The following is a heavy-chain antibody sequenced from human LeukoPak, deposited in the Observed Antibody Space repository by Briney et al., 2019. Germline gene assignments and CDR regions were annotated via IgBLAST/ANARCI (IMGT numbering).Heavy chain of an antibody. Sequence: GGSLRLSCAGSGFTSSNYAMVWVRQAPGKGLDWVSGIYGDITFDADSVKGRFTISRDDSKNTLYLQMNSLRAEDTAVYYCASDYYDSSGYYRGPDYWGQGTLVTVSS. CDR3: ASDYYDSSGYYRGPDY. V-gene: IGHV3-23*01. CDR2: IYGDIT. D-gene: IGHD3-22*01. CDR1: GFTSSNYA. J-gene: IGHJ4*02.